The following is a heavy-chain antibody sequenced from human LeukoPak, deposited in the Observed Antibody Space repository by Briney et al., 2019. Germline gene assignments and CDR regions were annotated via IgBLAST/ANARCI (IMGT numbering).Heavy chain of an antibody. D-gene: IGHD3-16*01. CDR1: GFSLSTSGVG. Sequence: SGPTLVKPTQTLTLTCTFSGFSLSTSGVGVGWIRQPPGKALEWLALIYWDDDKRYSPSLKSRLTITKDTSKNQVVLTMTNMDPVDTATYYCVHRRGGKNAFDIWGQGTMVTVSS. CDR2: IYWDDDK. V-gene: IGHV2-5*02. J-gene: IGHJ3*02. CDR3: VHRRGGKNAFDI.